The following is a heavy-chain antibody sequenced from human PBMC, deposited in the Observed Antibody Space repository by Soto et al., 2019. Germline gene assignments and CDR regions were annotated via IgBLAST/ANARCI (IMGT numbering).Heavy chain of an antibody. CDR3: ARDGDYFGSGSPPLLSK. CDR1: GGSITSGGYC. J-gene: IGHJ4*02. D-gene: IGHD3-10*01. CDR2: IYYSGST. V-gene: IGHV4-31*03. Sequence: QVQLQESGPGLVKPSQTLSLTCTVSGGSITSGGYCWTWIRQHPVKGLEWMGHIYYSGSTSYNPSLQGRVTISIDTSKNQFSLKLTSVTAADTAVYYCARDGDYFGSGSPPLLSKWGQGTLVTVSS.